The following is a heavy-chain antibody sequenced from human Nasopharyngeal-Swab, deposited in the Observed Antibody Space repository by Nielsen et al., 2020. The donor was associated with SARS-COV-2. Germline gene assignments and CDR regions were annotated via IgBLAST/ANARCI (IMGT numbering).Heavy chain of an antibody. D-gene: IGHD5-12*01. CDR1: GFTFSKYW. J-gene: IGHJ6*02. CDR3: ARFLGLRVLGGYDGGYYYYGMDV. Sequence: GESLKISCVASGFTFSKYWMNWVRQAPGKGLEWVANIKEDGSEKHYVDSVKGRFTISRDNAKNSLYLQMNSLTAEDTAVYYCARFLGLRVLGGYDGGYYYYGMDVWGQGTTVTVSS. V-gene: IGHV3-7*01. CDR2: IKEDGSEK.